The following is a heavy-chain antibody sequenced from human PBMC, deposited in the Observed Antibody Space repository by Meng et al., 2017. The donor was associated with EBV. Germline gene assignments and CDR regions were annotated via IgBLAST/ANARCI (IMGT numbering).Heavy chain of an antibody. CDR1: GYTFTSYD. J-gene: IGHJ5*02. D-gene: IGHD3-3*01. V-gene: IGHV1-8*01. CDR3: ARGVGTIFGVVIKNWFDP. Sequence: QLVEAGAGVKKPGASVKVSCKASGYTFTSYDINWVRQATGQGLEWMGWMNPNSGNTGYAQKFQGRVTMTRNTSISTAYMELSSLRSEDTAVYYCARGVGTIFGVVIKNWFDPWGQGTLVTVSS. CDR2: MNPNSGNT.